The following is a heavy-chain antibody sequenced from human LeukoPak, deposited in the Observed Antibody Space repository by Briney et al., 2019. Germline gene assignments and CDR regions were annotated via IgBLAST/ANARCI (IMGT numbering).Heavy chain of an antibody. V-gene: IGHV1-8*01. D-gene: IGHD3-10*01. J-gene: IGHJ4*02. CDR3: ARGGPRRITMVRGVIISQTYYFDY. CDR2: MNPNSGNT. Sequence: ASVKVSCKASGYTFTSYDINWVRQATGQGLEWMGWMNPNSGNTGYAQKFQGRVTMTRNTSISTAYMELSSLRSEGTAVYYCARGGPRRITMVRGVIISQTYYFDYWGQGTLATVSS. CDR1: GYTFTSYD.